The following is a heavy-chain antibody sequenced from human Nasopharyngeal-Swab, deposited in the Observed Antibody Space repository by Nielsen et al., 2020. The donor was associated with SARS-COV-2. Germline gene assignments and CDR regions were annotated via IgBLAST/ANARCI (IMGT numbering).Heavy chain of an antibody. V-gene: IGHV1-46*01. CDR1: GYTFTSYY. D-gene: IGHD2-2*01. CDR2: INPSGGST. J-gene: IGHJ4*02. Sequence: ASVKVSCKASGYTFTSYYMHWVRQAPGQGLEWMGIINPSGGSTGYAQKFQVRVTMTRDTSTSTVYMELSSLRSEDTAVYYCAGGSSNRYYFDYWGQGTLVTVSS. CDR3: AGGSSNRYYFDY.